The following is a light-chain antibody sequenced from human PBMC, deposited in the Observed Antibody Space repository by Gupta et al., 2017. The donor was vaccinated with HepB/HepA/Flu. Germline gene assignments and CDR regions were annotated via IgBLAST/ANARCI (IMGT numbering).Light chain of an antibody. V-gene: IGLV2-8*01. CDR3: CSYAGSDNLV. Sequence: QSALTQPPSASGSPGQSVTLSCTGTTSDVGGYNYVSWYQHHPGKAPKLMIFEVYHRPSGVPDRFSGSKSGNTASLTVSELQAEDEADYYCCSYAGSDNLVFGGGTKLTVL. CDR2: EVY. J-gene: IGLJ2*01. CDR1: TSDVGGYNY.